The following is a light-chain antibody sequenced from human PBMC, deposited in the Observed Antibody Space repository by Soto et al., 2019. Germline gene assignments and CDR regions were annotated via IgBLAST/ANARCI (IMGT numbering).Light chain of an antibody. Sequence: PWERVTLSCMASQSVSSNLAWYQQKPGQAPRLLIYGASTSATCIPARFSGSGSGTEFTLTISSLQSEDFAVYYCQQYNNWPPWTSGQGTKVDIK. CDR3: QQYNNWPPWT. J-gene: IGKJ1*01. CDR1: QSVSSN. V-gene: IGKV3-15*01. CDR2: GAS.